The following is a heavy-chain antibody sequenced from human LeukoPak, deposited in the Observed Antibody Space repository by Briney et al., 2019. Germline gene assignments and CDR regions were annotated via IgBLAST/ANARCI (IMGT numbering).Heavy chain of an antibody. CDR3: ATAPGLLAQDY. V-gene: IGHV3-7*01. D-gene: IGHD2-8*02. Sequence: GGSLRLSCVASGFSFSTYWMSWVRQAPGQGLEWVADIKEDGRTIYYADSVKGRFTISRDNSKNTLYLQMNSLRAEDTAVYYCATAPGLLAQDYWGQGTLVTVSS. J-gene: IGHJ4*02. CDR1: GFSFSTYW. CDR2: IKEDGRTI.